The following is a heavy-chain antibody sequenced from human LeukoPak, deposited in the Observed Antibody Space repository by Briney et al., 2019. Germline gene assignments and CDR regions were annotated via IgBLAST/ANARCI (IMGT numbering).Heavy chain of an antibody. J-gene: IGHJ4*02. CDR1: GFTFSDYG. D-gene: IGHD1-14*01. V-gene: IGHV3-33*01. CDR2: IWYDGYNK. Sequence: GGSLRLSCTASGFTFSDYGIHWVRNAPGKRLEWVAIIWYDGYNKYYADSVRGRFTISRDNSKNTLYLQMNDLRAEDTAVYYCARDRDRAEFYFDYWGQGTLVTVSS. CDR3: ARDRDRAEFYFDY.